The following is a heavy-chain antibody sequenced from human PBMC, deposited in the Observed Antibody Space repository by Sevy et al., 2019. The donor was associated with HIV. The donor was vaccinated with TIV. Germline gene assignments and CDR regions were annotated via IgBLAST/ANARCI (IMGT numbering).Heavy chain of an antibody. J-gene: IGHJ4*02. CDR1: GFTFSKHS. CDR2: LSFGCGEI. CDR3: AREGCTKPHDY. V-gene: IGHV3-23*01. D-gene: IGHD2-8*01. Sequence: GGSLRLSCAASGFTFSKHSMRWVRQPPGKGLEWVSTLSFGCGEINYADSVKGRFTISRDNSKSSVYLQMNNLRPEDTAVYYCAREGCTKPHDYWGQGTLVTVSS.